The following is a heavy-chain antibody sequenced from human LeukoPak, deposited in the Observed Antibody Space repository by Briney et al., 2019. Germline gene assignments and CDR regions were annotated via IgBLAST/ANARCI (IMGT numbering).Heavy chain of an antibody. J-gene: IGHJ6*02. CDR3: ARDRGYYYGMDV. V-gene: IGHV4-59*01. CDR1: GGSISSYY. CDR2: IYYSGTT. D-gene: IGHD3-10*01. Sequence: SETLSLTCTVPGGSISSYYWSWIRQPPGKGLEWIGYIYYSGTTNYNPSLTSRVTISVDTSKNQFSLKLSSVTAADTAVYYCARDRGYYYGMDVWGQGTTVTVSS.